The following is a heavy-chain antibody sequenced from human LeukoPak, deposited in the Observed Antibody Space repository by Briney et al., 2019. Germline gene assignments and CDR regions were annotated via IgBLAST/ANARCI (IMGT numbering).Heavy chain of an antibody. CDR1: GFTFSSFA. CDR3: AKYGIVGATSDWYFDL. CDR2: ISGSGGST. D-gene: IGHD1-26*01. V-gene: IGHV3-23*01. J-gene: IGHJ2*01. Sequence: QPGGSLRLSCAASGFTFSSFAMSWVRQAPGEGLEWVSAISGSGGSTYYADSVKGRFTISRDNSRNTLYLQMNSLRAEDTAVYYCAKYGIVGATSDWYFDLWGRGTLVTVSS.